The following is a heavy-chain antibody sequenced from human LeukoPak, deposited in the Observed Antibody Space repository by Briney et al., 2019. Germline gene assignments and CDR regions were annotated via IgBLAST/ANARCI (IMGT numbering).Heavy chain of an antibody. D-gene: IGHD5-24*01. J-gene: IGHJ4*02. CDR3: ARPSPPGDGYNPPDH. Sequence: HPGKSLTLSCVVSGFNFDNFAMHWVRQPLGKGLEWVAVISHDGRTKYYADSMKGRITISRDNSKNTLFLQMNNLRSVDTAVYFCARPSPPGDGYNPPDHWGQGTLVTVSS. V-gene: IGHV3-30*04. CDR1: GFNFDNFA. CDR2: ISHDGRTK.